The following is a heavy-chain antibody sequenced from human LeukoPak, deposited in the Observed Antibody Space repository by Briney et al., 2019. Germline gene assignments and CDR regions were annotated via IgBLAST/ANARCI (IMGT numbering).Heavy chain of an antibody. CDR2: IYYSGNT. V-gene: IGHV4-59*01. CDR1: GDSISSYY. D-gene: IGHD5-12*01. CDR3: ARGPLDSGYTYFDF. J-gene: IGHJ4*02. Sequence: SETLSLTCTVSGDSISSYYWSWIRQPPGKGLEWIGYIYYSGNTNYNPTLKSRLTMSVDMSKNQFSLKLSSVTAADTAVYYCARGPLDSGYTYFDFWGQGTLVSVAS.